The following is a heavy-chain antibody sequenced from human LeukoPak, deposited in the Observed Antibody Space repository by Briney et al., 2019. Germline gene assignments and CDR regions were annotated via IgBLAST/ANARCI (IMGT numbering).Heavy chain of an antibody. D-gene: IGHD6-13*01. CDR3: ARGHSSSWYGY. J-gene: IGHJ4*02. CDR2: IYYSGST. CDR1: GGSISSYY. Sequence: SETLSLTCTVSGGSISSYYWSWIRQPPGKGLEWIGYIYYSGSTNYNPSLKSRVTISVDTSKNQFSLKLSSVTAADTAVYYCARGHSSSWYGYWGQGTLVTVSS. V-gene: IGHV4-59*01.